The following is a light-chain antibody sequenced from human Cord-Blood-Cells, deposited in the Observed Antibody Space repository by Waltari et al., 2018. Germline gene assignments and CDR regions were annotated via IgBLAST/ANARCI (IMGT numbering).Light chain of an antibody. Sequence: DIQMTQSPSSLSASVGDRVTITCRASQSISSYLNWDQQKPWKAPKLLIYAASCLQSGVASRFSGSGSGTDFTLTISSLQPEDFATYYCQQSYSTPYTFGQGTKLEIK. V-gene: IGKV1-39*01. CDR3: QQSYSTPYT. J-gene: IGKJ2*01. CDR1: QSISSY. CDR2: AAS.